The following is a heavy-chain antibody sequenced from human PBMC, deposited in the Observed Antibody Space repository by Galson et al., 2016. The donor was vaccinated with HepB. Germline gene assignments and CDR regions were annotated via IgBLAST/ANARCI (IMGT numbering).Heavy chain of an antibody. Sequence: SVKVSCKASGGTFSNYVIGWVRQAPGQGLEWMGGIIPIFGTTNYAQKFQGRVTITADKSTNTAYMELSSLRSEDTAVYYCARLDGYSYPYYFDYWGQGTLVTVSS. V-gene: IGHV1-69*06. CDR3: ARLDGYSYPYYFDY. D-gene: IGHD5-24*01. CDR1: GGTFSNYV. J-gene: IGHJ4*02. CDR2: IIPIFGTT.